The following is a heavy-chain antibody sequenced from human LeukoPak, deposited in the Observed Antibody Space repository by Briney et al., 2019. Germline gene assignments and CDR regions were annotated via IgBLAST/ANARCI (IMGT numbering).Heavy chain of an antibody. CDR2: IPGSGGAWVSSITGTASRP. J-gene: IGHJ4*02. D-gene: IGHD2-2*02. CDR3: ATYCSTSTCYRVPVFEY. Sequence: GGSLRLSCAASGFTFSYYAMSWVRQAPGKGLEWVSTIPGSGGAWVSSITGTASRPFYADSVKGRFTISRDNSKNTLYLQMNSLRAEDTAVYYCATYCSTSTCYRVPVFEYWGQGTLVTVSS. V-gene: IGHV3-23*01. CDR1: GFTFSYYA.